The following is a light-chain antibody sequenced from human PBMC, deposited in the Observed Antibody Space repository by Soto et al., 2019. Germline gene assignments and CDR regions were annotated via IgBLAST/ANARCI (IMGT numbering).Light chain of an antibody. CDR3: QQYGSSRWT. CDR2: GAS. V-gene: IGKV3-20*01. CDR1: QSVSSSY. Sequence: VLTQSPDTLSLSPGESATLSCRASQSVSSSYLAWYQQKPGQAPRLLIYGASSRATGIPDRFSGSGSGTDFTLTISRLEPEDFAVYYCQQYGSSRWTFGQGTKVDIK. J-gene: IGKJ1*01.